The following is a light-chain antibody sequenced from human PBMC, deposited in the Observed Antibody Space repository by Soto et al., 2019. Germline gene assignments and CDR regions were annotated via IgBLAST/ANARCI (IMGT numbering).Light chain of an antibody. CDR2: DAS. J-gene: IGKJ1*01. CDR3: QHYHGYSPLT. CDR1: QSINYW. V-gene: IGKV1-5*01. Sequence: DIQMTQSPSTLPASVGDRVTITCRASQSINYWLAWYQQRPGKAPKLLIYDASTLHSGAPSRFSGSGSGTDFALTITDLQPDDFATYYCQHYHGYSPLTFCLGTRVEI.